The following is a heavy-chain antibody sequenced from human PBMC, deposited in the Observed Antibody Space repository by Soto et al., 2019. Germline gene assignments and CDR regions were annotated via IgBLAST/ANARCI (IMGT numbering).Heavy chain of an antibody. V-gene: IGHV1-3*01. CDR3: ARVRGSSWPSYYYYMDV. J-gene: IGHJ6*03. Sequence: GASVKVSCKASGYTFTSYAMHWVRQAPGQRLEWMGWINAGNSNTKYSQKFQGRVTITRDTSASTAYMELSSLRSEDTAVYYCARVRGSSWPSYYYYMDVWGKGTTVTVSS. D-gene: IGHD6-13*01. CDR1: GYTFTSYA. CDR2: INAGNSNT.